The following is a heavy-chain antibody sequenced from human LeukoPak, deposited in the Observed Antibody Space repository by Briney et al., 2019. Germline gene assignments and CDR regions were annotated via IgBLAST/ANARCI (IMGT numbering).Heavy chain of an antibody. V-gene: IGHV4-59*08. D-gene: IGHD3-3*01. J-gene: IGHJ3*02. CDR3: ARHAVPYYDFWSGYLGAFDI. CDR1: GGSISSYY. Sequence: SETLSLTCTVSGGSISSYYWSWIRQPPGKGLEWIGYIYYSGSTNYNPSLKSRVTISVDTSKNQFSLKLSSVTAADTAVYYCARHAVPYYDFWSGYLGAFDIWGQGTMVTVSS. CDR2: IYYSGST.